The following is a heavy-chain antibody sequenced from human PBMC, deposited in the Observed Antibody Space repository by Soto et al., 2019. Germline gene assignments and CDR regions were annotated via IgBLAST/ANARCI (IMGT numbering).Heavy chain of an antibody. D-gene: IGHD1-1*01. Sequence: QVQLVESGGGVVQPGRSLRLSCAASGFTFSSYAMHWVRQAPGKGLEWVAVISYDGSNKYYADSVKGRFTISRDNSKNTLYLQMNSLRAEDTAVYHCARVERWGQGTLVTVSS. J-gene: IGHJ4*02. V-gene: IGHV3-30-3*01. CDR1: GFTFSSYA. CDR2: ISYDGSNK. CDR3: ARVER.